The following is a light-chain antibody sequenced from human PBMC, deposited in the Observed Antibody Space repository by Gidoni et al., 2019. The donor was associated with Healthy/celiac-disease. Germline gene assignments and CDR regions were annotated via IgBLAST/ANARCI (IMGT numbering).Light chain of an antibody. CDR1: QGISND. J-gene: IGKJ2*01. CDR3: LQHNSYPYT. CDR2: AAS. Sequence: DIQMTPSPSSLSAAVGDRVTITCRVSQGISNDLGWYQQKPGKAPKRLIYAASSLPSGVPSRFSGSGSGTEFTLTISSLQPEDFATYYCLQHNSYPYTFGQGTKLEIK. V-gene: IGKV1-17*01.